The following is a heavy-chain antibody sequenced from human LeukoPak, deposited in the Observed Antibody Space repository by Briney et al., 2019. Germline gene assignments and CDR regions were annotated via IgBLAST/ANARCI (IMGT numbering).Heavy chain of an antibody. D-gene: IGHD3-10*01. CDR2: ISAYNGNT. Sequence: ASVKVSCKASGYTFTTYDITWVRQAPGQGLEWMGWISAYNGNTNYAQNLQGRVSMTTDTSTSTAYMELRSLRSDDTAVYYCARDWVTYGFRRSSGNAFDIWGQGTMVTVSS. V-gene: IGHV1-18*01. CDR3: ARDWVTYGFRRSSGNAFDI. J-gene: IGHJ3*02. CDR1: GYTFTTYD.